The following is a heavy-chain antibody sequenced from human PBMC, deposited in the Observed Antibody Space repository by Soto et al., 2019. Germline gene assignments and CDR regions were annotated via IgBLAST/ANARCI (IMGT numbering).Heavy chain of an antibody. CDR2: IYYRGNT. D-gene: IGHD3-22*01. Sequence: SETLSLTCSVSGYSISSGFYWDWIRQPPGKGLEWIGSIYYRGNTYYNPSHNGRITISLDTSKNQFSLKLSSMTAADTAVYFCARAHTYYYDISGYSKQSFHFDSWGQGTLVTVSS. J-gene: IGHJ4*02. V-gene: IGHV4-38-2*02. CDR1: GYSISSGFY. CDR3: ARAHTYYYDISGYSKQSFHFDS.